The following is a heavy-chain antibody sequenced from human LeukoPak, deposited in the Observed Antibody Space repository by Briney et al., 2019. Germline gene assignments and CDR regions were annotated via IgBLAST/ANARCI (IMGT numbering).Heavy chain of an antibody. CDR1: GFTFSHHY. J-gene: IGHJ4*02. CDR2: IETDERTT. CDR3: VAYNWNNPDY. Sequence: GGSLRLSRAASGFTFSHHYMYWVRQVPQKRPVWVARIETDERTTAYADSVKGRFTISRDNAKSTLYLQMNNLRAEDTAVYYCVAYNWNNPDYWGLGTLVTVSS. V-gene: IGHV3-74*01. D-gene: IGHD1/OR15-1a*01.